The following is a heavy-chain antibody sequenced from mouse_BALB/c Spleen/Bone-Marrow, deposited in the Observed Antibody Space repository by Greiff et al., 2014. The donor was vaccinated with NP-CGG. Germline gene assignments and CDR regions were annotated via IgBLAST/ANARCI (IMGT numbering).Heavy chain of an antibody. D-gene: IGHD2-2*01. CDR1: GFTFSSYA. CDR3: TKIYYGYDGGYYYAMDY. Sequence: VQLKESGGGLVKPGGSLKLSCAASGFTFSSYAMSWVRQTPEKRLEWVATISSGGSYTYYPDSVKGRFTISRDNAKNTLYLQMSSLKSEDTAMYYCTKIYYGYDGGYYYAMDYWGQETSVTVSS. J-gene: IGHJ4*01. V-gene: IGHV5-6-4*01. CDR2: ISSGGSYT.